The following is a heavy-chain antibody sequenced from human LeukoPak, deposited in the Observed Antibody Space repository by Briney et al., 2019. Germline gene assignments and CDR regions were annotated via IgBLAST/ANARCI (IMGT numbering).Heavy chain of an antibody. CDR3: ARHDPIVGTPDAFDI. J-gene: IGHJ3*02. D-gene: IGHD1-26*01. CDR2: IYYSGST. V-gene: IGHV4-59*08. CDR1: GGSISSYY. Sequence: TSETLSLTCTVSGGSISSYYWSWIRQPPGKGLEWIGYIYYSGSTNYNPSLKSRVTISVDTSKNQFSLKLSSVTAADTAVYHCARHDPIVGTPDAFDIWGQGTMVTVSS.